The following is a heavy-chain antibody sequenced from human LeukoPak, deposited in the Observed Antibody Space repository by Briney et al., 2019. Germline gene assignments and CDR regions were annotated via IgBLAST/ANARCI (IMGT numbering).Heavy chain of an antibody. CDR2: VWPSDSDT. J-gene: IGHJ4*02. V-gene: IGHV5-51*01. D-gene: IGHD1-26*01. CDR3: ARRISGYYIDY. Sequence: GESLKISCKGSGYTFTNYWIGWVRQMPGKGLEWMGIVWPSDSDTRYSPSFQGQVTISADKSISTAYLQWSSLKASDTAIYFCARRISGYYIDYWGQGTLVSVSS. CDR1: GYTFTNYW.